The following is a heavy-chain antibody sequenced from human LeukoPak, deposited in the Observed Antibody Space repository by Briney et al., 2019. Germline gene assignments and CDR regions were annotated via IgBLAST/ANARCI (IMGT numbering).Heavy chain of an antibody. V-gene: IGHV4-59*01. J-gene: IGHJ5*02. CDR1: GGSISSYY. D-gene: IGHD2-2*02. CDR2: IYYSGST. CDR3: ARDGCSSTSCYMGWFDP. Sequence: SETLSLTCTVSGGSISSYYWSWIRQPPGKGLEWIGYIYYSGSTNYNPSLKSRVTISVDTSKNQFSLKLSSVTAAGTAVYYCARDGCSSTSCYMGWFDPWGQGTLVTVSS.